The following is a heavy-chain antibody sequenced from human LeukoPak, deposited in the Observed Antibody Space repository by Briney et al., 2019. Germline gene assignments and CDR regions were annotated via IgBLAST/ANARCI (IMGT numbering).Heavy chain of an antibody. CDR1: GFTFSSSA. V-gene: IGHV3-23*01. Sequence: PGGSLRLSCAASGFTFSSSAMSWVRQAPGKGLEWVSTISGSDSSTHYADSVKGRFTISRDNSKNTLYLQMNSLRAEDTAVYYCAKGRAAGTGVDYWGQGTLVTVSS. CDR3: AKGRAAGTGVDY. D-gene: IGHD6-13*01. CDR2: ISGSDSST. J-gene: IGHJ4*02.